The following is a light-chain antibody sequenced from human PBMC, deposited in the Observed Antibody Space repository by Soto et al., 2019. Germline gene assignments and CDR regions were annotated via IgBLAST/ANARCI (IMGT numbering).Light chain of an antibody. CDR3: QQYGSSPRT. Sequence: EIVMTQSPATLSVSPGERATLSCRASQSVSSYLAWYQQKPGQAPRRLIFGASIRATGIPDRFSGSGSGTDFTLTISRLEPEDFAVYFCQQYGSSPRTFGQGTKVDIK. CDR1: QSVSSY. V-gene: IGKV3-20*01. CDR2: GAS. J-gene: IGKJ1*01.